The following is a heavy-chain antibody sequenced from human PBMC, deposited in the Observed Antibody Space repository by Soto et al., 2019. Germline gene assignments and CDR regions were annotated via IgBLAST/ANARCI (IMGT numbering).Heavy chain of an antibody. CDR1: GYTFTSYA. Sequence: GASVKVSCKASGYTFTSYAMHWVRQAPGQRLEWMGGIIPIFGTANYAQKFQGRVTITADESTSTAYMELSSLRSEDTAVYYCARDSSGTDPAYWGQGTLVTVSS. CDR3: ARDSSGTDPAY. J-gene: IGHJ4*02. V-gene: IGHV1-69*13. D-gene: IGHD3-22*01. CDR2: IIPIFGTA.